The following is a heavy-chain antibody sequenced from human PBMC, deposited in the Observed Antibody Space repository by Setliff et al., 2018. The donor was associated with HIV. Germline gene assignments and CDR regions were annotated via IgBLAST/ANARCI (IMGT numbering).Heavy chain of an antibody. J-gene: IGHJ2*01. D-gene: IGHD3-9*01. CDR2: IKSKSDGGTT. CDR3: VGHYYDPLTGYYVWFFDV. Sequence: PGGSLRLSCATSGFIFTNAWMSWVRQSPRKGLEWLALIKSKSDGGTTSYAAPVKARFTISRDDSRNTLYLQMNSMKSDDTATYYCVGHYYDPLTGYYVWFFDVWGRGTLVTVSS. V-gene: IGHV3-15*05. CDR1: GFIFTNAW.